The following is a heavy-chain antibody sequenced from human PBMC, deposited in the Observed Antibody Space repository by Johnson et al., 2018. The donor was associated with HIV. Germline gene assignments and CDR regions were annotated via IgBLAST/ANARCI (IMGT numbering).Heavy chain of an antibody. Sequence: QVQLVESGGGVVQSGRSLRLSCIASGFSFSNHGMHWVRQAPGKGLEWVAVKSYDGSNKYYADSVKGRFTISRDNSKTPLYLQMNSLRAEDTAVYYCARDKANWGPSRDVGAFDIWGQGTMVTVSS. J-gene: IGHJ3*02. CDR3: ARDKANWGPSRDVGAFDI. V-gene: IGHV3-30*19. CDR1: GFSFSNHG. D-gene: IGHD7-27*01. CDR2: KSYDGSNK.